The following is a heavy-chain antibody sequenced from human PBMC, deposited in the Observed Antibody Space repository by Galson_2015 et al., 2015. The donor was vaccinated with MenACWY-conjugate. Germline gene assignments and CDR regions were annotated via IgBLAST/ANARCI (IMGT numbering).Heavy chain of an antibody. V-gene: IGHV5-10-1*01. CDR3: ARSGGDNGLDI. Sequence: QSGAEVKKPGESLRISCKVSGYSFTTYWISWVRQMPGKGLEWMGRIDPSDSYTNYSPSFQGHVSISADGSITTAYLQWSSLKASDTAIYYCARSGGDNGLDIWGQGTMVTVSS. CDR1: GYSFTTYW. D-gene: IGHD4-17*01. J-gene: IGHJ3*02. CDR2: IDPSDSYT.